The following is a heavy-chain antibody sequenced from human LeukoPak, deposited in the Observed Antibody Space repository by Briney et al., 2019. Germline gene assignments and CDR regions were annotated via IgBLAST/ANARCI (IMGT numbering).Heavy chain of an antibody. J-gene: IGHJ6*04. D-gene: IGHD3-10*01. V-gene: IGHV3-30*18. CDR3: AKGGYHYYGSGSYYPGDV. CDR1: GFTFSSYG. CDR2: ISYDGSNK. Sequence: GGSLRLSCAASGFTFSSYGMHWVRQAPGKGLEWVAVISYDGSNKYYADSVKGRFTISRDNSKNTLYLQINSLRAEDTAVYYCAKGGYHYYGSGSYYPGDVWGKGTTVTVSS.